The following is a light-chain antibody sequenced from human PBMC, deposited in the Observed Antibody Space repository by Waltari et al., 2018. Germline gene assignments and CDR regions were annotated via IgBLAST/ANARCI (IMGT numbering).Light chain of an antibody. V-gene: IGKV3-20*01. CDR1: QNVGSSS. CDR3: QQYGRSPYT. J-gene: IGKJ2*01. CDR2: GKS. Sequence: PGERATLSCRASQNVGSSSLAWYQQTRGPAARLLIYGKSIRATGIPDRFSGSGSATDFTLTISRLEPEDFAVYYCQQYGRSPYTFGQGTTLEIK.